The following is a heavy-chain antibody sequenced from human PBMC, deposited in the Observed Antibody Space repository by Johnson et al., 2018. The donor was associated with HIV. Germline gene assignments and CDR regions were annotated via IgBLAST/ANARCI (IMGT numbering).Heavy chain of an antibody. J-gene: IGHJ3*02. Sequence: QVQLVESGGGVVQPGRSLRLSCAASGFTFSSYAMHWVRQAPGKGLEWVAVISYDGSNKYYADSVKGRFTISRDNSKNTLYLQMNSRRAEDTAVYYCAREGGGYDGKGAFDIWCQGTMVTVSS. CDR2: ISYDGSNK. D-gene: IGHD5-12*01. V-gene: IGHV3-30-3*01. CDR3: AREGGGYDGKGAFDI. CDR1: GFTFSSYA.